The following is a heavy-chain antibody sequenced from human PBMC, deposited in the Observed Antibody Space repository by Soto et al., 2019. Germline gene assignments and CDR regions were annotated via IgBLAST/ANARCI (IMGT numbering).Heavy chain of an antibody. J-gene: IGHJ5*02. Sequence: GASVKVSCKASGYTFTSYGISWVRQAPGQGLEWMGWISAYNGNTNYAQKIQGRDTMTTDTSTSTAYMELRSLRFDDTAVYYCARWAYYYDSSGYTFNWFDPWGQGTLVTVSS. V-gene: IGHV1-18*01. CDR2: ISAYNGNT. CDR3: ARWAYYYDSSGYTFNWFDP. CDR1: GYTFTSYG. D-gene: IGHD3-22*01.